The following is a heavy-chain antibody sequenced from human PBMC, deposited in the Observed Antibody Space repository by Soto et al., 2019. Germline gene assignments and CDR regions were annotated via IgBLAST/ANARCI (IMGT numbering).Heavy chain of an antibody. Sequence: VASVKVSCKASGYTFTSYGISWVRQAPGQGLEWMGWISAYNGNTNYAQKLQGRVTMTTDTSTSTAYMELRSLRSDDTAVYYCARDIRDSSGYYQTYYYYGMDVWGQGTTVTVSS. CDR2: ISAYNGNT. J-gene: IGHJ6*02. D-gene: IGHD3-22*01. CDR3: ARDIRDSSGYYQTYYYYGMDV. CDR1: GYTFTSYG. V-gene: IGHV1-18*04.